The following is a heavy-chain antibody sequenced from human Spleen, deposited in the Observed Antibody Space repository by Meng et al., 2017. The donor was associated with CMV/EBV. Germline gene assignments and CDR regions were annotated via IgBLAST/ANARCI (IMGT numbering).Heavy chain of an antibody. J-gene: IGHJ4*02. CDR2: INIYSGKT. Sequence: ASVKVSCKTSGYFFRDHFMHWVRQAPGQGLEWMGWINIYSGKTQYAQKLQGRVTMTTDTSTNTAYMELRSLKFDDTAVYYCARDSAGYCSTASCYEGDSWGQGTLVTVSS. CDR1: GYFFRDHF. V-gene: IGHV1-18*04. D-gene: IGHD2-2*01. CDR3: ARDSAGYCSTASCYEGDS.